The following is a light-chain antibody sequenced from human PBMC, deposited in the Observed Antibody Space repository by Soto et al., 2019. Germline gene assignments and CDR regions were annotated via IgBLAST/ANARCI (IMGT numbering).Light chain of an antibody. CDR2: QTS. J-gene: IGKJ1*01. CDR1: QYINTR. V-gene: IGKV3-20*01. CDR3: QQYGSTRWT. Sequence: EIVLTQSPATLSAFPVDRFTLSCRASQYINTRLAWYQHRPGQAPRLLIYQTSIRAAGIPARFSGSGSGTDFTLTISRLEPEDFAVYYCQQYGSTRWTFGQGTKVDIK.